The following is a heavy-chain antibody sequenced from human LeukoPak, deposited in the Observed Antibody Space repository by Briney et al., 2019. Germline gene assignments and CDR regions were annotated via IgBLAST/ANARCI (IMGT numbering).Heavy chain of an antibody. CDR2: INPSGGRT. Sequence: ASVKVSCKTSGYTFTNYYIHWVRQAPGQGLEWMGIINPSGGRTRYAQQFQGRVTMTRDTSTSTVHMDLSNLRSEDTAVYYCATDPKYCSGGSCPFDPWGQGTLVTVSS. CDR3: ATDPKYCSGGSCPFDP. J-gene: IGHJ5*02. CDR1: GYTFTNYY. D-gene: IGHD2-15*01. V-gene: IGHV1-46*01.